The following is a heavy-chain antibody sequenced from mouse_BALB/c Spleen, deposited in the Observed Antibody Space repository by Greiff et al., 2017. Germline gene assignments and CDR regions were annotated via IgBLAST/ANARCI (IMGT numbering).Heavy chain of an antibody. J-gene: IGHJ3*01. CDR1: GFSFTSYG. Sequence: QVHVKQSGPGLVQPSQSLSITCTVSGFSFTSYGVHWVRQSPGKGLEWLGVIWSGGSTDYNAAFISRLSISKDNSKSQVFFKMNSLQANDTAIYYSARGDGYWFAYWGQGTLVTVSA. V-gene: IGHV2-2*02. D-gene: IGHD2-3*01. CDR2: IWSGGST. CDR3: ARGDGYWFAY.